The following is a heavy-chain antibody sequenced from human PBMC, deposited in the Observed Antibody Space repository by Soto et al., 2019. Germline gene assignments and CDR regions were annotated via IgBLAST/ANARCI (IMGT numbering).Heavy chain of an antibody. CDR1: GFTFGGYG. V-gene: IGHV3-49*03. J-gene: IGHJ4*02. D-gene: IGHD1-26*01. Sequence: GGSLRLSCSTSGFTFGGYGVRWFRQAPGKGLEWIGFIRSKAYSRTAEYAASVRGRFIISRDDSEGTAYLQMNSLQNEDTGVYYCARDRNGWETRATYYDYWGPGTQVTVSS. CDR2: IRSKAYSRTA. CDR3: ARDRNGWETRATYYDY.